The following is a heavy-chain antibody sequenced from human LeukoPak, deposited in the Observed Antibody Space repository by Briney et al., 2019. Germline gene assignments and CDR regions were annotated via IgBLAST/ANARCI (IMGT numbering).Heavy chain of an antibody. J-gene: IGHJ6*02. Sequence: GGSLRLSCAASGFTVSSNYMSWVRQAPGKGLEWVSVIYSGGSTYYADSVKGRFTISRDNSKNALYFQMNSLRAEDTAVYYCASALVWFGPTSSYGMDVWGQGTTVTVSS. D-gene: IGHD3-10*01. V-gene: IGHV3-66*01. CDR2: IYSGGST. CDR3: ASALVWFGPTSSYGMDV. CDR1: GFTVSSNY.